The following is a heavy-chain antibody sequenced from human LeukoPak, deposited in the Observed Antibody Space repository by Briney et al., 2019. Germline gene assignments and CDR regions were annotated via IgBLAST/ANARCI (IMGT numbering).Heavy chain of an antibody. J-gene: IGHJ3*02. D-gene: IGHD3-22*01. Sequence: HSGRSLRLSCAASGFTFSSYGMHWVRQAPGKGLEWVAVISYDGSNKYYADSVKGRFTISRDNSKNTLYLQMNSLRAEDTAVYYCAKVRRGDSSGYSDAFDIWGQGTMVTVSS. CDR3: AKVRRGDSSGYSDAFDI. V-gene: IGHV3-30*18. CDR2: ISYDGSNK. CDR1: GFTFSSYG.